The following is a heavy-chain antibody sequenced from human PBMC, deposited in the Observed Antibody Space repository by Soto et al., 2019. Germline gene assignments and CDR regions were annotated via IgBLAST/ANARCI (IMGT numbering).Heavy chain of an antibody. Sequence: QVQLVQSGAEVKKPGSSVKVSCKAPGGTFSTYAISWVRQAPGRVLEWMGGVIPIFGTPKYAQKIQGRVTITAYESTCTGYMELRSLRSEDTAVYYCARSQGGSSSLDIYYYYYSGMDVWGQGTTVTVSS. CDR3: ARSQGGSSSLDIYYYYYSGMDV. CDR2: VIPIFGTP. D-gene: IGHD2-15*01. J-gene: IGHJ6*02. V-gene: IGHV1-69*01. CDR1: GGTFSTYA.